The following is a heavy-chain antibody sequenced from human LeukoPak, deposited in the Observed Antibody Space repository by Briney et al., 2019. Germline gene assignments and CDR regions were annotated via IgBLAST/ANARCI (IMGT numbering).Heavy chain of an antibody. V-gene: IGHV1-18*01. CDR1: GYTFTSYG. Sequence: EASVKVSSKASGYTFTSYGISWVRQAPGQGLEWMGWISAYNGNTNYAEKLQGRVIMTTDTSTSTAYMELRSLRSDDTAVYYCARVLYSGSYYKSLYYYGMDVWGQGATVTVSS. CDR3: ARVLYSGSYYKSLYYYGMDV. CDR2: ISAYNGNT. D-gene: IGHD1-26*01. J-gene: IGHJ6*02.